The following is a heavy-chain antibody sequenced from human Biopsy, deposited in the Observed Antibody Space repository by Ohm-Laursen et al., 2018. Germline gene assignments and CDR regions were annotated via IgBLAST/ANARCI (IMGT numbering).Heavy chain of an antibody. D-gene: IGHD5/OR15-5a*01. V-gene: IGHV3-33*01. J-gene: IGHJ2*01. Sequence: SLRLSCAASGFTFSNYGMHWVRQAPGKGLEWVALIWYDGSNKNSEDSVKGRFTASRDNSKNTLFLQMNNLRAEDTAVYYCARDQSGLRGINWYFDLWGRGTLVTVSS. CDR1: GFTFSNYG. CDR2: IWYDGSNK. CDR3: ARDQSGLRGINWYFDL.